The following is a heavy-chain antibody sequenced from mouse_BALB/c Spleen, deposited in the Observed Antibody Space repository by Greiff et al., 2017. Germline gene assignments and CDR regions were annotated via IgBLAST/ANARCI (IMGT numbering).Heavy chain of an antibody. CDR3: ARTEIHYYGSSDYYAMDY. CDR2: INPYNGGT. CDR1: GYSFTGYT. D-gene: IGHD1-1*01. Sequence: EVQLQESGPELVKPGASMKISCKASGYSFTGYTMNWVKQSHGKNLEWIGLINPYNGGTSYNQKFKGKATLTVDKSSSTAYMELLSLTSEDSAVYYCARTEIHYYGSSDYYAMDYWGQGTSVTVSS. V-gene: IGHV1-18*01. J-gene: IGHJ4*01.